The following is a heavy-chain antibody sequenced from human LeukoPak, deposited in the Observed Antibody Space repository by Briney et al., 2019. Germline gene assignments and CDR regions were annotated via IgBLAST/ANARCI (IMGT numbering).Heavy chain of an antibody. J-gene: IGHJ5*02. V-gene: IGHV1-69*05. CDR2: IIPIFGTA. Sequence: SVKVSCTASGGTFSSYAISWVRQAPGQGLEWIGGIIPIFGTANYAQKFQGRVTITTDESTSTAYMELSSLRSEDTAVYYCASVRSSSSPRRYNWFDPWGQGTLVTVSS. CDR3: ASVRSSSSPRRYNWFDP. D-gene: IGHD6-13*01. CDR1: GGTFSSYA.